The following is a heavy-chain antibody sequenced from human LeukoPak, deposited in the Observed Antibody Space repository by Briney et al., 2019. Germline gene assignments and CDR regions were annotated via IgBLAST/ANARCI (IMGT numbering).Heavy chain of an antibody. D-gene: IGHD1-20*01. V-gene: IGHV3-23*01. Sequence: GGSLRLSCAASGFTFSSYAMSWVRQAPGKGLEWVSAISRSGDSTYYADSVKGRFTISRDNSKNTLYLQMNSLRADDTAVYYCAKAPYNWDDPWFDPWGQGTLVTVSS. J-gene: IGHJ5*02. CDR3: AKAPYNWDDPWFDP. CDR1: GFTFSSYA. CDR2: ISRSGDST.